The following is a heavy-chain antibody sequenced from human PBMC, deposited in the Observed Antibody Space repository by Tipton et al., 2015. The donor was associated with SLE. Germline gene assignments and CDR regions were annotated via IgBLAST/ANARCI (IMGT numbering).Heavy chain of an antibody. D-gene: IGHD2-15*01. CDR2: ISYRGNNR. Sequence: SLRLSCAASGFTFSDYAVLWARQAPGKGLEWVALISYRGNNRYYADSVKGRFTISRDDSRDTLYLQMNSLRADDTAVYYCARDRAFCSGGSCYTGGSFDHWGQGTLVTVSS. V-gene: IGHV3-30*04. J-gene: IGHJ4*02. CDR3: ARDRAFCSGGSCYTGGSFDH. CDR1: GFTFSDYA.